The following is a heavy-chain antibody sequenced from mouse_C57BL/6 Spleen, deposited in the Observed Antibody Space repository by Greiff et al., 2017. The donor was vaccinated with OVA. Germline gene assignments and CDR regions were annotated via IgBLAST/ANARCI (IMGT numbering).Heavy chain of an antibody. V-gene: IGHV1-82*01. CDR1: GYAFSSSW. CDR2: IYPGDGDT. CDR3: ASDYGSVLFDY. D-gene: IGHD1-1*01. Sequence: VKLMESGPELVKPGASVKISCKASGYAFSSSWMNWVKQRPGKGLEWIGRIYPGDGDTNYTGKFKGKATLTAYKSSSTAYMQLCSLTSEYSAVYFCASDYGSVLFDYWGQGTTLTVSS. J-gene: IGHJ2*01.